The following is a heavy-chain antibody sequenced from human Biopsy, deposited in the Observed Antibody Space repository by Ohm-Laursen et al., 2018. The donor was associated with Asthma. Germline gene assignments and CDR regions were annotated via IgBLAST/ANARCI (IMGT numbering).Heavy chain of an antibody. Sequence: ASVKVSCKASGGTFSSDAISWVRQAPGQGLEWMGGIMPIFGTPNYAQKFQHRLTITADDSTTTVYMELSSLKLEDTAVYFCARSYCGGDCYSPFDYWGQGSLVTVSS. V-gene: IGHV1-69*13. D-gene: IGHD2-21*01. CDR3: ARSYCGGDCYSPFDY. CDR1: GGTFSSDA. J-gene: IGHJ4*02. CDR2: IMPIFGTP.